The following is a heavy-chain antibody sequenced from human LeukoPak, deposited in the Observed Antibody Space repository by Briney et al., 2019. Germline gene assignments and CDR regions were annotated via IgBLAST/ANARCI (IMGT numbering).Heavy chain of an antibody. CDR1: GFTFSSYS. J-gene: IGHJ5*02. V-gene: IGHV3-21*04. CDR2: ISSSSSYI. CDR3: ARGAMYDILTGPNWFDP. Sequence: TGGSLRLSCAASGFTFSSYSMNWVRQAPGKGLEWVSSISSSSSYIYYADSVKGRFTISRDNSKNTLYLQMNSLRAEDTAVYYCARGAMYDILTGPNWFDPWGQGTLVTVSS. D-gene: IGHD3-9*01.